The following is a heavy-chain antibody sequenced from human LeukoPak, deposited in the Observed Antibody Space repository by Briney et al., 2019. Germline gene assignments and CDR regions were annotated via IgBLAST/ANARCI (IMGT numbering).Heavy chain of an antibody. J-gene: IGHJ3*02. D-gene: IGHD1-26*01. CDR1: GFTFSSYS. CDR2: ISSSSSYI. CDR3: AREDSGSYAYAFDI. V-gene: IGHV3-21*01. Sequence: GGSLRLSCAASGFTFSSYSMNWVRQAPGKGLEWVSSISSSSSYIYYADSVKGRFTISRDNAKNSLYLQMNSLRAEDTAVYYCAREDSGSYAYAFDIWGQGTMVTVSS.